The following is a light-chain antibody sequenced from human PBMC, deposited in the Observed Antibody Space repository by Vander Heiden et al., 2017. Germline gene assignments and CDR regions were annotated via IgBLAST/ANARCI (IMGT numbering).Light chain of an antibody. V-gene: IGKV3-11*01. CDR3: QQRSNGPPLT. J-gene: IGKJ4*01. Sequence: EIVLTQSPATLSLSPGERATLSCRASQSVSSYLAWYQQKPGQAPRLLIYDASNRATGIPARFSGTGYGTDFTLTISSREPEDFAVYYCQQRSNGPPLTFGAGTKVEIK. CDR2: DAS. CDR1: QSVSSY.